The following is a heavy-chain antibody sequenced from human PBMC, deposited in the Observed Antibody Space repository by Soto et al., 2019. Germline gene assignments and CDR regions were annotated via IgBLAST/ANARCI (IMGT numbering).Heavy chain of an antibody. V-gene: IGHV1-18*04. Sequence: ASVKVSCKASGYTFTSYGISWVRQAPGQGLEWMGWISAYNGNTNYAQKLQGRVTMTTDTSTSTAYMELRSLRSDDTAVYYCARERPRRYSYGQAVDAWGQGTLGTDSS. D-gene: IGHD5-18*01. CDR3: ARERPRRYSYGQAVDA. J-gene: IGHJ4*02. CDR1: GYTFTSYG. CDR2: ISAYNGNT.